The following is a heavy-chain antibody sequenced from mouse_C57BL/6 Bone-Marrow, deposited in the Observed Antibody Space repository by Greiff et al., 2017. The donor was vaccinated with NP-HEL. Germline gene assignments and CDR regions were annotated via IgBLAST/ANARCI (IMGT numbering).Heavy chain of an antibody. CDR2: IDPATGNP. CDR1: GFNIKNTY. V-gene: IGHV14-3*01. D-gene: IGHD1-1*01. CDR3: ASPHYYGSSPWYFDV. Sequence: EVQLQQSVAELVRPGASVKLSCTASGFNIKNTYMPWVKQRPEQGLEWIGRIDPATGNPKYAPKFQGKATITADTSSNTAYLQLSSLTSEDTAIYYCASPHYYGSSPWYFDVWGTGTTVTVSS. J-gene: IGHJ1*03.